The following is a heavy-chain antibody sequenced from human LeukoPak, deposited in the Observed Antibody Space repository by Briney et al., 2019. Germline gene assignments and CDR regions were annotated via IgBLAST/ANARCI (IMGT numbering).Heavy chain of an antibody. Sequence: SVKVSCKASGGTFSSYAISWVRQAPGQGLEWMGGIIPIFGTANYARKFQGRVTITADESTSTAYMELSSLRSEDTAVYYCARDLTYCSGGSCYSVVWGQGTTVTVSS. J-gene: IGHJ6*02. D-gene: IGHD2-15*01. CDR3: ARDLTYCSGGSCYSVV. V-gene: IGHV1-69*01. CDR2: IIPIFGTA. CDR1: GGTFSSYA.